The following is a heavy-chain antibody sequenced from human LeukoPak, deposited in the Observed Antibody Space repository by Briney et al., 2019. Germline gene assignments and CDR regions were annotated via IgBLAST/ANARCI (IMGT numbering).Heavy chain of an antibody. CDR1: GFTFDDYA. D-gene: IGHD3-22*01. Sequence: SLRLSCAASGFTFDDYALLWVRPAPGAGQEWISGISGNSGSRGHADPVKGRFTISRDNAKNSLYLQMNSLRAEDTALYYSAKVQGYDSSGHDAFDIWGQGIMVTVSS. CDR3: AKVQGYDSSGHDAFDI. J-gene: IGHJ3*02. V-gene: IGHV3-9*01. CDR2: ISGNSGSR.